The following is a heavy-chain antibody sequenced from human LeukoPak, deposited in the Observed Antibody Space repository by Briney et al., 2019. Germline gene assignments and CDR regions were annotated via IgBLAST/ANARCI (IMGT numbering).Heavy chain of an antibody. V-gene: IGHV6-1*01. D-gene: IGHD7-27*01. CDR2: TYYRSKWYN. CDR3: ARGVPRHLDV. J-gene: IGHJ6*02. Sequence: SQTLSLTCAISGDSVSSNSATWNWIRQSPSRGLEWLGRTYYRSKWYNESAISVKSQVSINADTSKNQLSLQLNSVTPEDTAVYYCARGVPRHLDVWGQGTTVTVSS. CDR1: GDSVSSNSAT.